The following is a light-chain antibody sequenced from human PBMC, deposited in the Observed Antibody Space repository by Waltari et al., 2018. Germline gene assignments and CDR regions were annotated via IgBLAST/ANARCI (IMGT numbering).Light chain of an antibody. V-gene: IGLV3-25*03. CDR3: QSADYSDTFVL. CDR1: PLRKQH. J-gene: IGLJ2*01. Sequence: SAELTQPPSVSVPPGQTARPPCSGTPLRKQHVSWYQQRPGQAPMLVMYKDIERPSGISERFSGSSSGTTVTLISNAVQAEDEAEYYCQSADYSDTFVLFGGGTRLTVL. CDR2: KDI.